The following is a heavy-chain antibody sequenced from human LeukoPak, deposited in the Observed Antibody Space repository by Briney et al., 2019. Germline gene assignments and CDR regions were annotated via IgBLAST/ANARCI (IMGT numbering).Heavy chain of an antibody. V-gene: IGHV4-39*07. D-gene: IGHD4-17*01. CDR3: ARGVTYGDYEDY. CDR1: GGSISSNLYY. J-gene: IGHJ4*02. CDR2: KYYSGST. Sequence: KPSETLSLTCSVSGGSISSNLYYWGWVRQPPGKGLEWIGSKYYSGSTYYNPSLKSRVTISVDTSKNQFSLKLSSVTAADTAVYYCARGVTYGDYEDYWGQGTLVTVSS.